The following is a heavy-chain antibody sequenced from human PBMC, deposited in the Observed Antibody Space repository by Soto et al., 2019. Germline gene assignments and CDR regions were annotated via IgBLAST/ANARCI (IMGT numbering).Heavy chain of an antibody. CDR2: IIPIFGTA. V-gene: IGHV1-69*13. J-gene: IGHJ6*02. D-gene: IGHD5-12*01. CDR1: GGTFSSYA. CDR3: ARDLWVEMATNYYYYGMDV. Sequence: GASVKVSCKASGGTFSSYAISWVRQAPGQGLEWMGGIIPIFGTANYAQKFQGRVTITADESTSTAYMELSSLRSEDTAVYYCARDLWVEMATNYYYYGMDVWGQGTTVTVSS.